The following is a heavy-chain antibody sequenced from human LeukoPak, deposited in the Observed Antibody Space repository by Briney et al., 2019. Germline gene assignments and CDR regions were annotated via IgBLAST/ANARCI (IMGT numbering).Heavy chain of an antibody. CDR1: GFTFSNAW. CDR2: IKSKTDGGTT. CDR3: TTDAGATPYYFDY. J-gene: IGHJ4*02. D-gene: IGHD1-26*01. Sequence: GGSLRLSCAASGFTFSNAWMSWVRQAPGKGLEWVGSIKSKTDGGTTDYAAPVKGRFTISRDDSKNTLYLQMNSLKTEDTAVYYCTTDAGATPYYFDYWGQGTLVTVSS. V-gene: IGHV3-15*01.